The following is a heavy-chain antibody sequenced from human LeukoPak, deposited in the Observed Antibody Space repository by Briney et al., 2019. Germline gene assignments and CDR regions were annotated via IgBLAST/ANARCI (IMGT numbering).Heavy chain of an antibody. CDR2: IYHSGGT. CDR3: ARGALGYSSSWYPSNWFDP. CDR1: GGSISTYY. Sequence: SETLSLTCTVSGGSISTYYWSWIRQPPGKGLEWIGYIYHSGGTNYNPSLKSRVTISVDTSKNQFSLKLNSVTAADTAVYYCARGALGYSSSWYPSNWFDPWGQGTLVTVSS. D-gene: IGHD6-13*01. V-gene: IGHV4-59*01. J-gene: IGHJ5*02.